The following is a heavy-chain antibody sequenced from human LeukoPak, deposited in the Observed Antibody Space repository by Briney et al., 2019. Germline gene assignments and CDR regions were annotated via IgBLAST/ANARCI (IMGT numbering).Heavy chain of an antibody. CDR1: GFIFSSYS. Sequence: LPGGSLRLSCAASGFIFSSYSMNWVRQAPGKGLVWVSRINSDGSSTNYADSVKGRFTISRDNAKNTLHLQMNSLRAEDTAVYYCARGARGSGTASDYWGQGTLVTVSS. CDR2: INSDGSST. CDR3: ARGARGSGTASDY. J-gene: IGHJ4*02. D-gene: IGHD3-10*01. V-gene: IGHV3-74*01.